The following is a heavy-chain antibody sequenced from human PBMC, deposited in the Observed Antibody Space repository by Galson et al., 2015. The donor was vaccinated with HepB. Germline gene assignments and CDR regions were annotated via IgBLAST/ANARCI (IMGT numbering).Heavy chain of an antibody. CDR3: AKDLLMVRGSFVY. CDR1: GFTFSSYA. V-gene: IGHV3-23*01. CDR2: ISGSGGST. Sequence: SLRLSCAASGFTFSSYAMSWVRQAPGKGLEWVSAISGSGGSTYYADSVKGRFTISRDNSKNTLYLQMNSLRAEDTAVYYCAKDLLMVRGSFVYWGQGTLVTVSS. J-gene: IGHJ4*02. D-gene: IGHD3-10*01.